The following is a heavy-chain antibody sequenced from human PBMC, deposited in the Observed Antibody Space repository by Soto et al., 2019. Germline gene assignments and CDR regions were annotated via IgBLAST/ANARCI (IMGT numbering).Heavy chain of an antibody. CDR3: AKAPKGVGSDSNYFDY. V-gene: IGHV3-9*01. CDR1: GFIFDDYA. Sequence: EVQLVESGGTLVQPGRSLRLSCAASGFIFDDYAMHWVRQTPGKGLEWVSGISWNSGSTGYGDSVKGRFTISRDNAKSSLYLQMNSLRVEDTALYYCAKAPKGVGSDSNYFDYWGQGALVTVSS. J-gene: IGHJ4*02. CDR2: ISWNSGST. D-gene: IGHD3-10*01.